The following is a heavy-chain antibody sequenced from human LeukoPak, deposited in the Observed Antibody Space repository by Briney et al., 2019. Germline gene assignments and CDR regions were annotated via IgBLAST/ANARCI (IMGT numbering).Heavy chain of an antibody. CDR2: IYYSGST. CDR3: ARGGAAAVDV. Sequence: PSETLSLTCTVSGGSISSYYWSWIRQPPGKGLEWIANIYYSGSTYYNPSLKSRVTISVDTSKNQFSLKLSSVTAADTAVYYCARGGAAAVDVWGKGTTVTVSS. D-gene: IGHD6-13*01. J-gene: IGHJ6*04. V-gene: IGHV4-59*08. CDR1: GGSISSYY.